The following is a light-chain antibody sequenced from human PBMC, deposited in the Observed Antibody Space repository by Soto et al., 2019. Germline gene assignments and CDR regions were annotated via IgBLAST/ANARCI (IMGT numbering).Light chain of an antibody. Sequence: QSALTQPPSASGTPGQRVTISCSGSSSNVGSDCVYWYQQLPGTAPKLLIYRNNQRPSGVPDQFSGSKSGTSASLAISGLRSEDEADCYCAAWDDSLRGVFGTGTKVTVL. CDR2: RNN. CDR3: AAWDDSLRGV. V-gene: IGLV1-47*01. J-gene: IGLJ1*01. CDR1: SSNVGSDC.